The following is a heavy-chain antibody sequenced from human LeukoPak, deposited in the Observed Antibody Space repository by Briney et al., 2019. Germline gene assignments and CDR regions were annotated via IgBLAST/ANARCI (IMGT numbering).Heavy chain of an antibody. CDR3: VRGHCSSSSCLTRYYYYYMDV. CDR2: IYTSGYT. V-gene: IGHV4-4*07. J-gene: IGHJ6*03. CDR1: GGSISNYY. Sequence: PSETLSLTCTVSGGSISNYYWSWIRQPAGKGPEWIGRIYTSGYTVYNPSLKSRVTMSVDTSRNQFSLNLNSVTAADTAVYYCVRGHCSSSSCLTRYYYYYMDVWGKGTTVTVSS. D-gene: IGHD2-2*01.